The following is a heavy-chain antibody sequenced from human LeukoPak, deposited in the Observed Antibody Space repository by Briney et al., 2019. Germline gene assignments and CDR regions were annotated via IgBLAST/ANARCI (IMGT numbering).Heavy chain of an antibody. D-gene: IGHD6-6*01. V-gene: IGHV3-11*01. J-gene: IGHJ4*02. CDR2: ISSSGSTI. CDR3: ASSRYSSSFGPQEIDY. CDR1: GFTFSDYY. Sequence: GGSLRLSCAASGFTFSDYYMSWIRQAPGKGLEWVSYISSSGSTIYYADPVKGRFTISRDNAKNSLYLQMNSLRAEDTAVYYCASSRYSSSFGPQEIDYWGQGTLVTVSS.